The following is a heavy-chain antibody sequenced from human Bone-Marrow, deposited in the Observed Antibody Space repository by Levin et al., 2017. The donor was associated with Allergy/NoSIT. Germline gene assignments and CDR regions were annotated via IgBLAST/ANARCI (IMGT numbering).Heavy chain of an antibody. Sequence: GASVKVSCKASGYTFTSYGISWVRQAPGQGLEWMGWISAYNGNTNYAQKLQGRVTMTTDTSTSTAYMELRSLRSDDTAVYYCARDLIRTVVPAAILCAVQSHPLNYYMDVWGKGTTVTVSS. CDR1: GYTFTSYG. CDR3: ARDLIRTVVPAAILCAVQSHPLNYYMDV. V-gene: IGHV1-18*01. J-gene: IGHJ6*03. D-gene: IGHD2-2*01. CDR2: ISAYNGNT.